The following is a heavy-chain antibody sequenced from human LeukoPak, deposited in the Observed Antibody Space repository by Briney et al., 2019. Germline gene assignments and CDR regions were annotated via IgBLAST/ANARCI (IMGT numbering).Heavy chain of an antibody. J-gene: IGHJ5*02. D-gene: IGHD5-12*01. V-gene: IGHV1-8*01. CDR1: GYTFTSYD. CDR2: MNPNSGNT. CDR3: ARVSKQWLRRWFDP. Sequence: GASVKVSCKASGYTFTSYDINWVRQATGQGLEWMGWMNPNSGNTGYAQKFQGRVTMTRNTSISTAYMELSSLRPEDTAVYYCARVSKQWLRRWFDPWGQGTLVTVSS.